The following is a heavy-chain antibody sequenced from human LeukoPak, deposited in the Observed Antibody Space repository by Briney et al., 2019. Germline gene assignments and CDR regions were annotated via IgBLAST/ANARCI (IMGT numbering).Heavy chain of an antibody. J-gene: IGHJ6*03. V-gene: IGHV4-39*07. CDR2: IHYSGST. Sequence: SETLSLTCTVSGGSISSSSYYWGWIRQPPGKGLEWIGSIHYSGSTNYNPSLKSRVTISVDTSKNQFSLKLSSVTAADTAVYYCARASEDYYYYYMDVWGKGTTVTISS. D-gene: IGHD1-14*01. CDR1: GGSISSSSYY. CDR3: ARASEDYYYYYMDV.